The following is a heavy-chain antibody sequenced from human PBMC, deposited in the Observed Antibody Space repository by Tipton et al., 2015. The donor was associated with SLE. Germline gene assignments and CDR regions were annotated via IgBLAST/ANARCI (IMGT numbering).Heavy chain of an antibody. J-gene: IGHJ4*02. Sequence: SLRLSCAASGFTFSSYAMHWVRQAPGKGLEWVAYIQHGAATKYYADSVKGRFTISRDNPKDTLYLQMNSLRDDDTALYYCAKGCGDDCFYSDSWGRGTLVTVSS. CDR1: GFTFSSYA. CDR3: AKGCGDDCFYSDS. V-gene: IGHV3-30*02. CDR2: IQHGAATK. D-gene: IGHD2-21*02.